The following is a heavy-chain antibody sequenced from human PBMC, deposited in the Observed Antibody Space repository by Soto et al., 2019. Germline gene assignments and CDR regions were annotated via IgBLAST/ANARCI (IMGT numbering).Heavy chain of an antibody. V-gene: IGHV1-3*01. CDR1: GYTFTSYA. Sequence: ASVKVSCKASGYTFTSYAMHWVRQAPGQRLEWMGWINAGNGNTKYSQKFQGRVTITRDTSASTAYMELSSLRSEDTAVYYCARDAEADSSSWYNYFDYWGQGTLVTVSS. CDR3: ARDAEADSSSWYNYFDY. J-gene: IGHJ4*02. CDR2: INAGNGNT. D-gene: IGHD6-13*01.